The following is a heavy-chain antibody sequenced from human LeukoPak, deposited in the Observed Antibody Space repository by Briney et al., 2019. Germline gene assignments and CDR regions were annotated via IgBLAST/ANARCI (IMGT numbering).Heavy chain of an antibody. CDR2: IYHSGST. D-gene: IGHD6-19*01. J-gene: IGHJ3*02. CDR3: ARDKTAAGAAPDAFDM. CDR1: GGSISSSNW. Sequence: KPSGTLSLTCAVSGGSISSSNWWSWVRQPPGKGLEWIGAIYHSGSTNYNPPLKSRITISVDKSKNQFSLKLSSVTAADTAVYYCARDKTAAGAAPDAFDMGGQGTMVTVSS. V-gene: IGHV4-4*02.